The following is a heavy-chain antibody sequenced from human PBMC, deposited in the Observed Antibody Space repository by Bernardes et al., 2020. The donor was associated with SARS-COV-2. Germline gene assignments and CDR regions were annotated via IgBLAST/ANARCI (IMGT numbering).Heavy chain of an antibody. CDR3: ALGSPRHLEL. Sequence: GGSLRLSCVASGFTFSNHLFSWFRQAPGKGLEWVGLIRDKANGGTPEYAASVKGRFTISRDDSSSIAYLQMNSLKTEDTGFYYCALGSPRHLELWGQGTLVTVSS. CDR2: IRDKANGGTP. CDR1: GFTFSNHL. D-gene: IGHD3-10*01. V-gene: IGHV3-49*03. J-gene: IGHJ4*02.